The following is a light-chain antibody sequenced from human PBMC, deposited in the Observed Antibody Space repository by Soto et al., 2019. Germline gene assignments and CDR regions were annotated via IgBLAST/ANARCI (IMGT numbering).Light chain of an antibody. Sequence: EIVLTQSPATLSLSPGERATLSCRASQSISSYLGWYQQRPGQVPRLLIYDASNRATGIPARFSGSGSGTDFTLTISSLEPEDFAVYYCQQRANWPLTFGGGTKVEIK. CDR3: QQRANWPLT. J-gene: IGKJ4*01. CDR1: QSISSY. CDR2: DAS. V-gene: IGKV3-11*01.